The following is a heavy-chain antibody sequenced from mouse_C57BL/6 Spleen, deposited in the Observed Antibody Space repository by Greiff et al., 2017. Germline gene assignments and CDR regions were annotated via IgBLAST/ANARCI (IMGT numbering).Heavy chain of an antibody. CDR3: AIDYGNWRDY. CDR1: GYTFTSSW. J-gene: IGHJ4*01. CDR2: IFPGSGST. Sequence: QVQLQQPGAELVKPGASVKMSCKASGYTFTSSWITWVKQRPGQGLEWIGDIFPGSGSTNYNEKFKSKATLTVDTSSSTAYMQLSSLTSEDSAVYYCAIDYGNWRDYWGQGTSVTVSS. D-gene: IGHD2-1*01. V-gene: IGHV1-55*01.